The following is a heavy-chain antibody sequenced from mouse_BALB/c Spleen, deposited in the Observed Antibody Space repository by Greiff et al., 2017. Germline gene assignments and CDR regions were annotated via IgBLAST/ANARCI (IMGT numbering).Heavy chain of an antibody. CDR1: GFSLTSHG. D-gene: IGHD1-1*01. CDR2: IWAGGST. V-gene: IGHV2-9*02. Sequence: VMLVESGPGLVAPSQSLSITCTVSGFSLTSHGVHWVRQPPGKGLEWLGVIWAGGSTNYNSALMSRLSISKDNSKSQVFLKMNSLQTDDTAMYYCARDYYGSSYAMDYWGQGTSVTVSS. J-gene: IGHJ4*01. CDR3: ARDYYGSSYAMDY.